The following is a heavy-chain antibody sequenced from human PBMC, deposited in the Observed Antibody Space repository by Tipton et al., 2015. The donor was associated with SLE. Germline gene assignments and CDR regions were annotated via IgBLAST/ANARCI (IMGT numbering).Heavy chain of an antibody. Sequence: GSLRLSCSASGFTFSSYAMHWVRQAPGKGLEYVSAISSNGGSTYYADSVKGRFTISRDNSKNTLYLQMSSLRAEDTAVYYCSIAVAEYYGMDVWGQGTPGTVSS. V-gene: IGHV3-64D*08. J-gene: IGHJ6*02. CDR3: SIAVAEYYGMDV. CDR1: GFTFSSYA. CDR2: ISSNGGST. D-gene: IGHD6-19*01.